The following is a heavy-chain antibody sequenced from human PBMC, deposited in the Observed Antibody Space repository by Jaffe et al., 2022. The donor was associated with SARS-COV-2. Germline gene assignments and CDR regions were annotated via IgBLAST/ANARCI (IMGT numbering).Heavy chain of an antibody. V-gene: IGHV4-39*01. D-gene: IGHD3-3*01. Sequence: QLQLQESGPGLVKPSETLSLTCTVSGGSISSSSYYWGWIRQPPGKGLEWIGSIYYSGSTYYNPSLKSRVTISVDTSKNQFSLKLSSVTAADTAVYYCARGYYDFWSGYPPFDYWGQGTLVTVSS. CDR2: IYYSGST. J-gene: IGHJ4*02. CDR1: GGSISSSSYY. CDR3: ARGYYDFWSGYPPFDY.